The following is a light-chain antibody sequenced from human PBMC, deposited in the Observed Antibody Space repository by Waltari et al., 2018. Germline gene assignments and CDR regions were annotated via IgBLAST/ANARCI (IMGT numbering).Light chain of an antibody. V-gene: IGLV2-8*01. Sequence: QSALTQPPSASGSPGQSVTISCTGTSSDVGGYNYVSWYQQHPGKAPNLMIYEVKQRPSGVPERFSGSKSGNTASLTVSGLQAEDEADYYCCSYAPMIFFGTGTKVTVL. CDR2: EVK. CDR1: SSDVGGYNY. J-gene: IGLJ1*01. CDR3: CSYAPMIF.